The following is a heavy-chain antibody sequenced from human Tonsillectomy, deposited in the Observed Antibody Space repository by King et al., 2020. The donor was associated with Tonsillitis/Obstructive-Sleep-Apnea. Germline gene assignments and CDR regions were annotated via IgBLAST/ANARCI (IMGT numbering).Heavy chain of an antibody. Sequence: QLVKSGAEVRKPGASVKVACRASGYTFTDYYIHWVRQAPGQGLEWVGMINPSVGSTRYAQIFQDRVTLTRDTSTSFVYMELGSLTSADTAVYFCGALGRWDNFDYWGQGTLVTVSS. CDR3: GALGRWDNFDY. V-gene: IGHV1-46*01. CDR2: INPSVGST. D-gene: IGHD7-27*01. CDR1: GYTFTDYY. J-gene: IGHJ4*02.